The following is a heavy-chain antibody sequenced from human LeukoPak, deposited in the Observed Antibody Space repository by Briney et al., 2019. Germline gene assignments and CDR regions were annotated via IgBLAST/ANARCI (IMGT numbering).Heavy chain of an antibody. D-gene: IGHD3-9*01. CDR1: GFTFRSYA. Sequence: PGGSLRLSCAASGFTFRSYAMSWVRQAPGKGLEWVAAISASGATTKYADSVKGRFAISRDNSKNMLYLQMNSLRAEDTAVYYCTKDWYDILTGTFDYWGQGTLLTVSA. J-gene: IGHJ4*02. CDR2: ISASGATT. CDR3: TKDWYDILTGTFDY. V-gene: IGHV3-23*01.